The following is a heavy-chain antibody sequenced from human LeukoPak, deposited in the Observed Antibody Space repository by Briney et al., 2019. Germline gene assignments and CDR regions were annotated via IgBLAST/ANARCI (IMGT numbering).Heavy chain of an antibody. Sequence: GGSLRLSCTASGFTFSSYAMSWVRQPPGKGLEWVSLISGGGDSTYYADSVKGRFTISRDNSKNTLYLEMNSLRAEYTAVYYCGKDRNVYCSGGSCYNLWGQGTLVTVSS. J-gene: IGHJ5*02. D-gene: IGHD2-15*01. CDR2: ISGGGDST. V-gene: IGHV3-23*01. CDR1: GFTFSSYA. CDR3: GKDRNVYCSGGSCYNL.